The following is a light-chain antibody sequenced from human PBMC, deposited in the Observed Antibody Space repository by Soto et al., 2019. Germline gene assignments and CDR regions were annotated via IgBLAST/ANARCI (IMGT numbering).Light chain of an antibody. CDR1: SSNIGNNY. CDR3: GTWDSSLSAYV. J-gene: IGLJ1*01. CDR2: ENN. V-gene: IGLV1-51*02. Sequence: QSVLTQPPSVSAAPGQKVTSSCSGSSSNIGNNYVSWYQQLPGTAPKLLIYENNKRPSGIPDRFSGSKSGTSATLGITGLQTGDEADYYCGTWDSSLSAYVFGTGTQLTVL.